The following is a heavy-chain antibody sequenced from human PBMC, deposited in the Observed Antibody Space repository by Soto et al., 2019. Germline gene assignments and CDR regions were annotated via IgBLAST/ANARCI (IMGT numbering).Heavy chain of an antibody. CDR2: IYYSGST. J-gene: IGHJ5*02. V-gene: IGHV4-30-4*01. CDR3: ARGVVLRYFDWLNWFDP. D-gene: IGHD3-9*01. CDR1: GGSISSGDYY. Sequence: SETLSLTCTVSGGSISSGDYYWSWIRQPPGKGLEWIGYIYYSGSTYYNPSLKSRVTISVDTSKNQFSLKLSSVTAADTAVYYCARGVVLRYFDWLNWFDPWGQGTLVTVSS.